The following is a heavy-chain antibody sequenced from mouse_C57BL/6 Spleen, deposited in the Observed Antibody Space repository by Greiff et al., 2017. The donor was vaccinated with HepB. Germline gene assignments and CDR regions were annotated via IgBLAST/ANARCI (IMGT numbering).Heavy chain of an antibody. Sequence: EVKLMESGGGLVQPKGSLKLSCAASGFSFNTYAMNWVRQAPGKGLEWVARIRSKSNNYATYYADSVKDRFTISRDDSESMLYLQMNNLKTEDTAIYYCVRQGYDKNYFDYWGQGTTLTVSS. J-gene: IGHJ2*01. CDR1: GFSFNTYA. CDR2: IRSKSNNYAT. D-gene: IGHD2-2*01. CDR3: VRQGYDKNYFDY. V-gene: IGHV10-1*01.